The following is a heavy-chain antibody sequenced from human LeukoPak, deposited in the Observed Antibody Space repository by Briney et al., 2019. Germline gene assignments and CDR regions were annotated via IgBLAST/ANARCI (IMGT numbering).Heavy chain of an antibody. CDR1: GFTFSSYW. CDR2: VNSDGSTT. J-gene: IGHJ4*02. CDR3: ARSGAYTGSTWTFDS. Sequence: GGSLRLPCAASGFTFSSYWMHWVRQAPGKGLVWVSRVNSDGSTTSYADSVKGRFTISRDNAKNTLYLQVNSLRAEDTAVYHCARSGAYTGSTWTFDSWGQGALVTVSS. V-gene: IGHV3-74*01. D-gene: IGHD6-13*01.